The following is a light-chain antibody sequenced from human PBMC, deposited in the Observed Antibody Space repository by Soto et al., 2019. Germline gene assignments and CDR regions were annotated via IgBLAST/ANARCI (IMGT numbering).Light chain of an antibody. V-gene: IGLV2-11*01. CDR2: DVS. J-gene: IGLJ1*01. CDR1: SSDVGAYNY. CDR3: CSYAGTYSYV. Sequence: QSARTQPRSVSVSPGQSVTISCTGTSSDVGAYNYVSWYQQHPGKAPKFMIYDVSKRPSGVPDRFSGSKSGNTASLTISGLQAEDEADYYCCSYAGTYSYVFGTGTKVTVL.